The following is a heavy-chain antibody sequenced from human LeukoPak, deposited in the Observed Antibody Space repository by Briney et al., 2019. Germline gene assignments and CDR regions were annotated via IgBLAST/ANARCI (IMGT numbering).Heavy chain of an antibody. D-gene: IGHD3-22*01. CDR3: ARSYNYRFDY. CDR1: GFTVSSYW. J-gene: IGHJ4*02. CDR2: LSSDGRST. Sequence: GGSLRLSCEVSGFTVSSYWMHWVRQGPGKGLEWVARLSSDGRSTNYADFVKGRATISRDNAKNTLFLEMSGLRADDAAVYYCARSYNYRFDYWGQGTLVVVSS. V-gene: IGHV3-74*01.